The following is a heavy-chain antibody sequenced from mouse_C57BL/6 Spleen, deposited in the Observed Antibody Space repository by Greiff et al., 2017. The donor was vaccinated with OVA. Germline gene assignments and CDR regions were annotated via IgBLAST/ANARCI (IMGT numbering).Heavy chain of an antibody. CDR3: ARSHSNSYAMDY. CDR1: GYTFTSYW. CDR2: IDPSDSYT. Sequence: VKLQQPGAELVRPGTSVKLSCKASGYTFTSYWMHWVKQRPGQGLEWIGVIDPSDSYTNYNQKFKGKATLTVDTSSSTAYMQLSSLTSEDSAVYYCARSHSNSYAMDYWGQGTSVTVSS. V-gene: IGHV1-59*01. J-gene: IGHJ4*01. D-gene: IGHD2-5*01.